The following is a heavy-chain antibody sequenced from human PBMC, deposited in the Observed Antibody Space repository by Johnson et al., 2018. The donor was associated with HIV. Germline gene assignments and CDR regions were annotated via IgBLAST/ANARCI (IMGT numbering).Heavy chain of an antibody. V-gene: IGHV3-66*02. CDR1: GFTVSSNY. J-gene: IGHJ3*02. CDR3: ARALVDDAFDI. D-gene: IGHD1-26*01. Sequence: VQLVESGGGVVQPGGSLRLSCAASGFTVSSNYMSWVRQAPGKGLEWVSVIYTGGSTYYADSVKGRFTISRDNSKNTLYLQMNSLRAEDTAVYYCARALVDDAFDIWGQGTMVTVSS. CDR2: IYTGGST.